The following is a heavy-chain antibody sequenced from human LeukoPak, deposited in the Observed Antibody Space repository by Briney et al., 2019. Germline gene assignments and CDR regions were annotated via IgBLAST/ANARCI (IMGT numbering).Heavy chain of an antibody. Sequence: SETLSLTCTVSGGSISSYYWSWIRQPPGKGLEWIGYIYYSGSTNYNPSLKSRVAISVDTSKNQFSLKLSSVTAADTAVYYCAREDSSHFDYWGQGTLVTVSS. V-gene: IGHV4-59*01. J-gene: IGHJ4*02. CDR2: IYYSGST. CDR3: AREDSSHFDY. CDR1: GGSISSYY. D-gene: IGHD3-22*01.